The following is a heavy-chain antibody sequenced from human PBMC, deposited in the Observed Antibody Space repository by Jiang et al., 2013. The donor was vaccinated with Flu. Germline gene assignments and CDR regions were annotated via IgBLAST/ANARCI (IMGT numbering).Heavy chain of an antibody. V-gene: IGHV1-3*01. CDR1: GYTFTSYA. J-gene: IGHJ5*02. CDR3: ARRLVVVPALLDP. D-gene: IGHD2-2*01. CDR2: INAGNGNT. Sequence: SVKVSCKASGYTFTSYAMHWVRQAPGQRLEWMGWINAGNGNTKYSQKFQGRVTITRDTSASTAYMELSSLRSEDTAVYYCARRLVVVPALLDPWGQGTLVTVSS.